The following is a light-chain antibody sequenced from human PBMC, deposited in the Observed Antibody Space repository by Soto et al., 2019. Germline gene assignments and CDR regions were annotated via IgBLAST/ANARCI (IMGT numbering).Light chain of an antibody. CDR2: AAS. Sequence: EIVLTQSPATLSVSPGERATLSCRASQSVSSNLAWYQHKPGQAPRLLIYAASTRATGIPARFSGSGSGTDFTLTISSLQSEDFAVYYCHQYHHWPPSFTFGPGTRWISN. J-gene: IGKJ3*01. CDR1: QSVSSN. V-gene: IGKV3-15*01. CDR3: HQYHHWPPSFT.